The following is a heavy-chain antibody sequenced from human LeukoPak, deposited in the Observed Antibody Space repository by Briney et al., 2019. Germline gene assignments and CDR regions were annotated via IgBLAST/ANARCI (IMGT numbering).Heavy chain of an antibody. D-gene: IGHD3-22*01. CDR2: NSGSGGST. J-gene: IGHJ4*02. V-gene: IGHV3-23*01. CDR3: AITGSYYYDSSGPFDY. CDR1: GFTFNSYA. Sequence: GGSLRLSCAASGFTFNSYAMSWVRQAPGKGLELVSANSGSGGSTYYADSVKGRFTISRDNSKNTLYLQMNSLRAEDTAVYYCAITGSYYYDSSGPFDYWGQGTLVTVSS.